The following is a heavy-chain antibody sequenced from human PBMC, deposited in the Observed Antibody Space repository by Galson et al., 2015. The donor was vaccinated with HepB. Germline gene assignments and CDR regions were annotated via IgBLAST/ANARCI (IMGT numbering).Heavy chain of an antibody. CDR3: AKSGPRYCSGGSCLPNY. CDR1: GFTFSSYA. Sequence: SLRLSCAASGFTFSSYAMSWVRQAPGKGLEWVSAISGSGGSTYYADSVKGRFTISRDNSKNTLYLHTNSLRAEDTAVYYCAKSGPRYCSGGSCLPNYWGQGTLVTVSS. CDR2: ISGSGGST. D-gene: IGHD2-15*01. V-gene: IGHV3-23*01. J-gene: IGHJ4*02.